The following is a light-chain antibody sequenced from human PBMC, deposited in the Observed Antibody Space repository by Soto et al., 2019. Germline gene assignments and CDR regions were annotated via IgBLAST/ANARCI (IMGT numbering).Light chain of an antibody. CDR3: CSYASISTSVV. Sequence: QSALTQPASVSGSPGQSITISCTGSSSDIGSYNLVSWYQQHPGKAPKLMNYEGSKRPSGVSNRFSGSRSGNTASLTISGLQAEDEADYYCCSYASISTSVVFGGGTKLTVL. J-gene: IGLJ2*01. CDR2: EGS. CDR1: SSDIGSYNL. V-gene: IGLV2-23*01.